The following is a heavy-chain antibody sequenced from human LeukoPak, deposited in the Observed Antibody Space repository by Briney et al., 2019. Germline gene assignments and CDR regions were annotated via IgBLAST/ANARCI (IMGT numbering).Heavy chain of an antibody. J-gene: IGHJ3*02. CDR3: ARVSAEWILHDAFDI. V-gene: IGHV3-23*01. Sequence: PGGSLRLSCAASGFTFSSYAMSWVRQAPGRGLEWVSTFSGIDGGTYYADSVRGRFTISRDNSKNTLYLQMNSLRAEDTAVYHCARVSAEWILHDAFDIWGHGTMVTVSS. CDR1: GFTFSSYA. CDR2: FSGIDGGT. D-gene: IGHD3-3*01.